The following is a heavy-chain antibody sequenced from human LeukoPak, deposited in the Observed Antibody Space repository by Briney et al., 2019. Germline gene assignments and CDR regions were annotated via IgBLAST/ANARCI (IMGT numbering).Heavy chain of an antibody. CDR2: IYYSGST. CDR3: ARDRFGGVIAPILDY. Sequence: SETLSLNCTVSRGSISSSRYYWGWIRHPPGKGLEWSGSIYYSGSTYYNPSLKSRVTLSVDTSKNHFSLKLSSVTGADTGVYYCARDRFGGVIAPILDYWGQGNLVTVS. V-gene: IGHV4-39*02. D-gene: IGHD3-16*02. J-gene: IGHJ4*02. CDR1: RGSISSSRYY.